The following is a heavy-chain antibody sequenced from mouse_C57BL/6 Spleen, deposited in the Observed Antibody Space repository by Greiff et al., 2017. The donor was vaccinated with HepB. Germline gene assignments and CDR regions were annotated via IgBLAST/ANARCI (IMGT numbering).Heavy chain of an antibody. CDR2: IYPGDGDT. CDR1: GYAFSSSW. V-gene: IGHV1-82*01. Sequence: VHLVESGPELVKPGASVKISCKASGYAFSSSWMNWVKQRPGKGLEWIGRIYPGDGDTNYNGKFKGKATLTADKSSSTAYMQLSSLTSEDSAVYFCARSGGLYYFDYWGQGTTLTVSS. CDR3: ARSGGLYYFDY. D-gene: IGHD6-1*01. J-gene: IGHJ2*01.